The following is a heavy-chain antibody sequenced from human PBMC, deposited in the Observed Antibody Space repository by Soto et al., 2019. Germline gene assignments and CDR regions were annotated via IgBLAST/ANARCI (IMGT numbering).Heavy chain of an antibody. V-gene: IGHV4-30-2*01. CDR3: ARGNVVAIDY. D-gene: IGHD2-15*01. J-gene: IGHJ4*02. Sequence: SETLSLTCAVSGGSISSGGFSWSWIRQPPGKGLEWIGYIYHSGSTYYNPSLKSRVTISVDRSKNQFSLKLSSVTAADTAVYYCARGNVVAIDYWSQGTLVTVSS. CDR1: GGSISSGGFS. CDR2: IYHSGST.